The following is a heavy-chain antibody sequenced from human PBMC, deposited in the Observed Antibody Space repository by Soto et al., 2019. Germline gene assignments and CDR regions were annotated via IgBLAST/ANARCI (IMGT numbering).Heavy chain of an antibody. Sequence: GGSLRLSCAASGFTFSTYGMHWVRQAPGKGLEWVAVISYDGNKRNYADSVKGRFTISRDDSKKTLDLQMNSLRAEDTAVYYCAKDYGSGSHRFDSWGQGTLVTVSS. CDR2: ISYDGNKR. J-gene: IGHJ4*02. CDR3: AKDYGSGSHRFDS. V-gene: IGHV3-30*18. D-gene: IGHD3-10*01. CDR1: GFTFSTYG.